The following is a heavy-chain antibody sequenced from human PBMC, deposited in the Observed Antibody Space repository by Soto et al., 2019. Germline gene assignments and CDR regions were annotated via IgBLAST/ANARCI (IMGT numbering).Heavy chain of an antibody. CDR3: TRHPMTRGGND. CDR2: IRSKANSYAT. J-gene: IGHJ4*02. V-gene: IGHV3-73*01. Sequence: GGSLRLSCAASGFTFSGSAMHWVRQASGKGLEWVGRIRSKANSYATAYAASVKGRFTISRDDSKNTAYLQMNSLKTEDTAVYYCTRHPMTRGGNDWGQGTLVTVSS. D-gene: IGHD3-16*01. CDR1: GFTFSGSA.